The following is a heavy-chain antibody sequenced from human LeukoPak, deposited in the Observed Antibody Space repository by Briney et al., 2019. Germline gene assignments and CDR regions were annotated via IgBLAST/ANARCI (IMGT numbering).Heavy chain of an antibody. V-gene: IGHV4-34*01. CDR1: GGSFSGHY. CDR2: IDHSGNT. J-gene: IGHJ4*02. D-gene: IGHD3-10*01. CDR3: ARGRKGGSAL. Sequence: SETLSLTCAVSGGSFSGHYWSWIRQSPGEGLEWIGEIDHSGNTNYNPSLKGRLTISVDTSKSQFSLRLSSVTAADTAFYYCARGRKGGSALWGQGTLVTVSS.